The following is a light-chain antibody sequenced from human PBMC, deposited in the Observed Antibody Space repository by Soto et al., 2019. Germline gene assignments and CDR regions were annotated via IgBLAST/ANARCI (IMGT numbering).Light chain of an antibody. CDR2: CDN. Sequence: QSVLTQPPSTSGTPGQRDTISCSGDSSNIAKNYVYWYQQGPGMAPKLLIYCDNQRPSGVPDRFSRSKSGTSASLAISGLRSEDEADYYCAACDDWLSGYDFGGGTKVTVL. J-gene: IGLJ1*01. CDR1: SSNIAKNY. CDR3: AACDDWLSGYD. V-gene: IGLV1-47*02.